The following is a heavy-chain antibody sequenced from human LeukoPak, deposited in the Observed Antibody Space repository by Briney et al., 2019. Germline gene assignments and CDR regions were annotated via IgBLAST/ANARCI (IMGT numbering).Heavy chain of an antibody. Sequence: ASVKVSCKASGYTFTIYYMHWVRQAPGQGLVWMGIINPSGGSTSYAQKFQGRVTMTRDTSTSTVYMELSSLRSEDTAVYYCARDPGDGYNLVSNYGMDVWGQGTTVTVSS. V-gene: IGHV1-46*01. J-gene: IGHJ6*02. CDR1: GYTFTIYY. CDR3: ARDPGDGYNLVSNYGMDV. CDR2: INPSGGST. D-gene: IGHD5-24*01.